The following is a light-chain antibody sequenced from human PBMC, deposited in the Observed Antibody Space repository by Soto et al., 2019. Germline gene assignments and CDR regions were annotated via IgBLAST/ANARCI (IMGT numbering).Light chain of an antibody. CDR3: GSKAGSNKHVV. CDR2: EVT. CDR1: SSDIGASNS. J-gene: IGLJ2*01. Sequence: QSALTQPPSASGSPGQSVTISCAGSSSDIGASNSVSWYQQHLGKAPKLLISEVTKRPSGVPDRFSGSKSGNTASLTVSGLQADDEADYYCGSKAGSNKHVVFGGGTQLTVL. V-gene: IGLV2-8*01.